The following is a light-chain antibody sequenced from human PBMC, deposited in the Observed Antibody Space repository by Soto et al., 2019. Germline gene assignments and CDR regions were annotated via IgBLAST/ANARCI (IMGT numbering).Light chain of an antibody. V-gene: IGLV2-14*03. CDR3: FSFTTTSTHV. CDR1: SSDVGAYNY. Sequence: SVLTQPASVSGSPGQSITISCTGTSSDVGAYNYVSWYQQHAGKAPKLMIYDVSKRPSGVPDRFSASKSGNTASLTISGLQAEDEAEYFCFSFTTTSTHVFGTGTKVTVL. J-gene: IGLJ1*01. CDR2: DVS.